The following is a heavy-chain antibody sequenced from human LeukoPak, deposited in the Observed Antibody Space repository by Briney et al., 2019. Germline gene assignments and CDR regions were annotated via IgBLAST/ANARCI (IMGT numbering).Heavy chain of an antibody. D-gene: IGHD2-21*02. CDR1: GGSISSYY. CDR2: IYHSGST. V-gene: IGHV4-38-2*02. Sequence: SETLSLTCTVSGGSISSYYWSWIRQPPGKGLEWIGSIYHSGSTYYNPSLKSRVTISVDTSKNQSSLNLSSVTAADTAVYYCARDYLTAADYWGRGTLVTVSS. J-gene: IGHJ4*02. CDR3: ARDYLTAADY.